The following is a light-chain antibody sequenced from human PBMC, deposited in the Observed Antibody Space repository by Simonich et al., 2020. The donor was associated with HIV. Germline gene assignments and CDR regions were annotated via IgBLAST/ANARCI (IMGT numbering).Light chain of an antibody. V-gene: IGKV3-15*01. Sequence: EIIMTQSPATLAVSPGKIATLPCRASQSVSSNLAWYQQKPGQAPRLLIYGASTRATGIPARFSGSGSGTEFTLTISSLQSEDFAVYYCQQYNYWSPTFGQGTKVEIK. CDR2: GAS. CDR3: QQYNYWSPT. CDR1: QSVSSN. J-gene: IGKJ1*01.